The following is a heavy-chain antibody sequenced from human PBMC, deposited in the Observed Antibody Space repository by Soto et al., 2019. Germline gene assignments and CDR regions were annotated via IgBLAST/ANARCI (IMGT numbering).Heavy chain of an antibody. Sequence: PSQTLSLTCAISGDSVSSNSAAWNWIRQSPSRGLEWLGRTYYRSKWYNDYAVSVKSRITINPDTSKNQFSLQLNSVTPEDTAVYYCARDPYNWNYGYYYYYGMDVWGQGTTVTVS. CDR3: ARDPYNWNYGYYYYYGMDV. V-gene: IGHV6-1*01. J-gene: IGHJ6*02. CDR1: GDSVSSNSAA. CDR2: TYYRSKWYN. D-gene: IGHD1-7*01.